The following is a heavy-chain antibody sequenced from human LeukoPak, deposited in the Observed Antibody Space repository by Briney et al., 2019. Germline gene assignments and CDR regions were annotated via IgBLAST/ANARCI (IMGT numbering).Heavy chain of an antibody. D-gene: IGHD3-9*01. CDR1: GGSFSGYY. J-gene: IGHJ3*02. CDR3: ARLDYDILTGYPIPHAFDI. V-gene: IGHV4-34*01. Sequence: SETLSLTCAVYGGSFSGYYWSWIRQPPGKGLEWSGEINHSGSTNYNPSLKSRVTISVDTSKNQFSLKLSSVTAADTAVYYCARLDYDILTGYPIPHAFDIWGQGTMVTVSS. CDR2: INHSGST.